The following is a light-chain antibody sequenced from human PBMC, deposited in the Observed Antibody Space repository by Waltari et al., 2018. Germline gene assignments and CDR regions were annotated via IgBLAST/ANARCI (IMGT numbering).Light chain of an antibody. CDR2: QDT. Sequence: SYELTQPPSVSVSPGQTASITCPGDKLGDKYACWYQQRPGQSPVLVIYQDTKRPSGIPDRFSASNSGNTATLTSSGTQAMDEADYYCQAWDSITASMVFGGGTKLTVL. CDR3: QAWDSITASMV. V-gene: IGLV3-1*01. J-gene: IGLJ2*01. CDR1: KLGDKY.